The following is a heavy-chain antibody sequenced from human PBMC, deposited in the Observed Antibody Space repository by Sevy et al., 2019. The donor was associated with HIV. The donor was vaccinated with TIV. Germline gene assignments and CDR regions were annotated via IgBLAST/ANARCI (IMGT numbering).Heavy chain of an antibody. D-gene: IGHD3-22*01. CDR1: GFTFSTYV. CDR2: ISASGDTT. J-gene: IGHJ4*02. V-gene: IGHV3-23*01. CDR3: TNHYDTGGRLDYFDY. Sequence: GGSLRLSCAASGFTFSTYVMSWVRQAPGKGLEWVSAISASGDTTYYADSVKGRFTISRDKSESTLYLQMNSLRAEDTAIYYCTNHYDTGGRLDYFDYWGQGTLVTVSS.